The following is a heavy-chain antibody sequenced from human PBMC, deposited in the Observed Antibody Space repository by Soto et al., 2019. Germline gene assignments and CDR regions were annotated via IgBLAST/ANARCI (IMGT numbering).Heavy chain of an antibody. J-gene: IGHJ6*02. CDR1: GGSFSGYY. CDR2: INHSGST. CDR3: ARARRCSGGSCYYSYGMDV. V-gene: IGHV4-34*01. Sequence: QVQLQQWGAGLLKPSETLSLTCAVYGGSFSGYYWSWIRQPPGKGLEWMGEINHSGSTNYKPSLKRRVTISVDTSKRQFSLKLSSVTAADTAVYYCARARRCSGGSCYYSYGMDVWGQGTTVTVSS. D-gene: IGHD2-15*01.